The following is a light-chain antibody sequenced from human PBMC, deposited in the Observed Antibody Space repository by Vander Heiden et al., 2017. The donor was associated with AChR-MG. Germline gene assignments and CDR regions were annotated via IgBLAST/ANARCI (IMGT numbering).Light chain of an antibody. CDR1: SSNIGAGYD. Sequence: QSVLTQPPSVSGAPGQRLTISCTGSSSNIGAGYDVHWYQQLPGTAPKPLSYGNSNRPSGVPDRCSGSKSGTSASLAITGLQAEDEADDYCQSYDSSLSGFWVFGGGTKLTVL. V-gene: IGLV1-40*01. J-gene: IGLJ3*02. CDR3: QSYDSSLSGFWV. CDR2: GNS.